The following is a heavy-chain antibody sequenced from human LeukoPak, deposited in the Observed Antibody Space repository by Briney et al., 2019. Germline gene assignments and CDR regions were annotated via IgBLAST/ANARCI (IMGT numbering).Heavy chain of an antibody. CDR2: ISATGRST. Sequence: QTGGSLRLSCAASGFTFSTSAMSWVRQAPGKGLEWVSSISATGRSTYYADSVKGRFTISRDSSQNTLYLQMNSLTVEDTAVYYCAKGALTITVDYWGQGTLVTVSS. CDR3: AKGALTITVDY. J-gene: IGHJ4*02. CDR1: GFTFSTSA. V-gene: IGHV3-23*01. D-gene: IGHD5-24*01.